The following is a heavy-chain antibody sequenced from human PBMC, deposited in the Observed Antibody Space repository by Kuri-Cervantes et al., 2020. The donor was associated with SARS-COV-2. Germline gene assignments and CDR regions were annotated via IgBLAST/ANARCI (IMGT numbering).Heavy chain of an antibody. CDR2: ISYDGSNK. D-gene: IGHD3-3*01. J-gene: IGHJ3*01. CDR3: AKLAAPFLEWLFFRTRDAFDV. Sequence: GESLKISCAASGFTFNDYAIHWVRQAPGKGLEWVAVISYDGSNKYYADSVKGRFTISRDNSKNTLYLQMNSLRAEDTAVYYFAKLAAPFLEWLFFRTRDAFDVWGQGTMVTVSS. V-gene: IGHV3-30-3*02. CDR1: GFTFNDYA.